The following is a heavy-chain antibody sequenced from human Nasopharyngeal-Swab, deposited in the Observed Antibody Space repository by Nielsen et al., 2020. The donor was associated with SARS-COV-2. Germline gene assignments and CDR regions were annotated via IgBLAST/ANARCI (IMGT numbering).Heavy chain of an antibody. CDR3: ARAIYGSGSYYHAWYFDL. Sequence: SETLSLTCTVSGGSVSSGSYYWSWIRQPPGKGLEWTGYIYYSGSTNYNPSLTSRVTISVDTSKNQFSLKLSFVTAADTAVFYCARAIYGSGSYYHAWYFDLWGRGTLVTVSS. V-gene: IGHV4-61*01. CDR1: GGSVSSGSYY. J-gene: IGHJ2*01. CDR2: IYYSGST. D-gene: IGHD3-10*01.